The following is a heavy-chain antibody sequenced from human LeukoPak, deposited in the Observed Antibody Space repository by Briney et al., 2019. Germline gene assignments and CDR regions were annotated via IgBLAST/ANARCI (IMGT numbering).Heavy chain of an antibody. Sequence: GASVKVSCKASGYTFTNYGISWVRQAPGQGLECMGWISAHNGNTNYAQKFQGRVTMTTDTSTSTAYLELRSLISDDTAVYYCARDGAGKLWFGAMRLPFDYWGQGTLVTVSS. CDR2: ISAHNGNT. CDR3: ARDGAGKLWFGAMRLPFDY. D-gene: IGHD3-10*01. V-gene: IGHV1-18*01. J-gene: IGHJ4*02. CDR1: GYTFTNYG.